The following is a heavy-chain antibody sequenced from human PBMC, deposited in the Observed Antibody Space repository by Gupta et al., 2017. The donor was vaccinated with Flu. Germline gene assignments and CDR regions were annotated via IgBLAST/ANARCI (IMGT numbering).Heavy chain of an antibody. Sequence: QVQLVESGGGVVQPGRSLRLSCAASGFTFSSYGMHWVRQAPGKGLEWVAVIWYDGSNKYYADSVKGRFTISRDNSKNTLYLQMNSLRAEDTAVYYCARVAGGGIAADDYWGQGTLVTVSS. V-gene: IGHV3-33*01. CDR2: IWYDGSNK. J-gene: IGHJ4*02. D-gene: IGHD6-13*01. CDR3: ARVAGGGIAADDY. CDR1: GFTFSSYG.